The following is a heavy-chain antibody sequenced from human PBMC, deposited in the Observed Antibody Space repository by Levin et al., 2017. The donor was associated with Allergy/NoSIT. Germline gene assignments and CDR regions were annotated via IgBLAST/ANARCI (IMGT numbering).Heavy chain of an antibody. CDR2: ISWNSGSI. CDR3: AKDRLTTLTTTGASDI. CDR1: GFTFDDYA. Sequence: GGSLRLSCAASGFTFDDYAMHWVRQAPGKGLGWVSGISWNSGSISYADSVRGRFAISRDNAKNSLYLQMNSLRAEDTAFYYCAKDRLTTLTTTGASDIWGQGTMVTVSS. D-gene: IGHD4-11*01. V-gene: IGHV3-9*01. J-gene: IGHJ3*02.